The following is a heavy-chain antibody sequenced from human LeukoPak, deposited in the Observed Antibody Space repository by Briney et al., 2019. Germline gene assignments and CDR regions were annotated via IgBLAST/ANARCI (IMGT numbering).Heavy chain of an antibody. CDR1: GFTFSDYY. V-gene: IGHV3-11*06. CDR2: ISSSSSYI. CDR3: ASRIAAAGTFDP. J-gene: IGHJ5*02. D-gene: IGHD6-13*01. Sequence: GGSLRLSCAASGFTFSDYYMSWIRQAPGKGLEWVSSISSSSSYIYYADSVKGRFTISRDNAKNSLYLQMNSLRAEDTAVYYCASRIAAAGTFDPWGQGTLVTASS.